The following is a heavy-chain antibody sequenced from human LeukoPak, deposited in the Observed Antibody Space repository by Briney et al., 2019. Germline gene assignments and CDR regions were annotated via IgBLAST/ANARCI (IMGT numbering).Heavy chain of an antibody. J-gene: IGHJ4*02. Sequence: HSGGSLKLSCATSGFTFTNYLMSWVRQAPGKGLEWVANIKEDASAKWYVDSVRGRFTISRDNAKNSLYLQMDSLRAEDTAVYYCARDRESNWYPYLDAWGQGTLVTVSS. CDR1: GFTFTNYL. CDR3: ARDRESNWYPYLDA. CDR2: IKEDASAK. V-gene: IGHV3-7*01. D-gene: IGHD6-13*01.